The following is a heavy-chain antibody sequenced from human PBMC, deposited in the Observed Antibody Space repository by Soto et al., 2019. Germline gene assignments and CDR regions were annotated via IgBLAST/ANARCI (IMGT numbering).Heavy chain of an antibody. CDR3: ARSEMTYNWND. V-gene: IGHV3-23*04. J-gene: IGHJ4*02. CDR1: GFTFRGDA. CDR2: ISGSGEMT. Sequence: VQLVQSGGGPVKPGGSLRLACAASGFTFRGDAMSWVRQAPGKGLEWVSSISGSGEMTHYAESVKGRFTISRDNSKNTLYLQMESLRAEDTALYYCARSEMTYNWNDWGQGTLVTVSS. D-gene: IGHD1-1*01.